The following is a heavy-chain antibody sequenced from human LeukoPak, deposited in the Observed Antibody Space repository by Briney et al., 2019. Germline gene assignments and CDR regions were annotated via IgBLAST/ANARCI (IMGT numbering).Heavy chain of an antibody. Sequence: ASVKVSCKSSGYTFIDSYIHWVRQAPGQGLEWMGWIKPNGGGTQYAQKFQDRVTMTRDTSVSSTYMELSGLRSDGTAVYYCARGTPAVPGTYFDYWGQGSLVTVSS. V-gene: IGHV1-2*02. CDR1: GYTFIDSY. D-gene: IGHD6-19*01. J-gene: IGHJ4*02. CDR3: ARGTPAVPGTYFDY. CDR2: IKPNGGGT.